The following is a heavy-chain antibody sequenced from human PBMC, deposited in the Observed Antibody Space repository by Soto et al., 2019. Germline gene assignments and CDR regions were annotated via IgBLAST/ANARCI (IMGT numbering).Heavy chain of an antibody. CDR3: RRWGWSDSPIDS. CDR1: GYTFSAYY. J-gene: IGHJ4*02. V-gene: IGHV1-2*02. D-gene: IGHD3-3*01. Sequence: ASVKVSCKTSGYTFSAYYVHWARRAPGRGFQWLGWINPSNEITTFSEFFQGRITMTRDTSTNTVHMELNMLTSDDTAFFYCRRWGWSDSPIDSWGQGTQVTVSS. CDR2: INPSNEIT.